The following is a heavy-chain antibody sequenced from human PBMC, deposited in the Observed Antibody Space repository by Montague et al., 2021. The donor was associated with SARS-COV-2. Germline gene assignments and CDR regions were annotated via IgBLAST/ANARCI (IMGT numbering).Heavy chain of an antibody. Sequence: TLSLTCTVSGGSISYGGYFWNWIRQHSGKGLEWIGYIYKSGTTXYXRCLKSRVGLSVDTSKNQLSLNLRSATAADTALSYCARDLGGIDVWGQGTTVIVSS. CDR2: IYKSGTT. CDR3: ARDLGGIDV. J-gene: IGHJ6*02. D-gene: IGHD3-10*01. CDR1: GGSISYGGYF. V-gene: IGHV4-31*03.